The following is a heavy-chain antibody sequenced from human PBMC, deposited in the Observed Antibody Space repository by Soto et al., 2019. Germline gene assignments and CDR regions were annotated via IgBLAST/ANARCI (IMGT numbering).Heavy chain of an antibody. CDR3: ARDMYYDSSGLIAY. V-gene: IGHV3-33*01. D-gene: IGHD3-22*01. CDR1: GFTFSSYG. CDR2: IWYDGSNK. Sequence: GGSLRLSCAASGFTFSSYGMHWVRQAPGKGLEWVAVIWYDGSNKYYADSVKGRFTISRXXXXXXXXXXXXXXXAEDTAVYXCARDMYYDSSGLIAYWGQGTLVTVSS. J-gene: IGHJ4*02.